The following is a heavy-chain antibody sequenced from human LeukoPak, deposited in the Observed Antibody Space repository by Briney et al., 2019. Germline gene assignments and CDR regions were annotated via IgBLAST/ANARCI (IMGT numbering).Heavy chain of an antibody. CDR2: INWNGGST. J-gene: IGHJ4*02. CDR1: GFTFDDYG. D-gene: IGHD6-19*01. V-gene: IGHV3-20*04. Sequence: GGSLRLSCAASGFTFDDYGMSWVRQAPGKGLEWVSGINWNGGSTGYADSVKGRSTISRDNAKNSLYLQMNSLRAEDTALYYCARVSGYSSGWYFDYWGQGTLVTVSS. CDR3: ARVSGYSSGWYFDY.